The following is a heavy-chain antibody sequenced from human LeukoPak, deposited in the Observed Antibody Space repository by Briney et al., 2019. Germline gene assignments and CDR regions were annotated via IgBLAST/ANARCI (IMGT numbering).Heavy chain of an antibody. Sequence: SETLSLTCAVYGGSFSGYYWSWIRQPPGKGLEWIGEINHSGSTNYNPSLKSRVTISVDTSKNQFSLKLSSVTAADTAVYYCARGGYYYGSGRHRRSKAAFDIWGQGTMVTVPS. CDR1: GGSFSGYY. CDR2: INHSGST. V-gene: IGHV4-34*01. J-gene: IGHJ3*02. CDR3: ARGGYYYGSGRHRRSKAAFDI. D-gene: IGHD3-10*01.